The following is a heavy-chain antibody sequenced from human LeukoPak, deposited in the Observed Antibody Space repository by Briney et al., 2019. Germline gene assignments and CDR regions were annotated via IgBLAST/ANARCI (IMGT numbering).Heavy chain of an antibody. CDR1: GFTFSSCG. CDR3: AEVASTVTTRYFDY. Sequence: GGSLRLSCAASGFTFSSCGMHWVRQAPGKGLEWVAFIRHDGSSKHYGDSVKGRFTISRDNSKNTLYLQMNSLRVEDTAVYYCAEVASTVTTRYFDYWGQGTLVAVSS. J-gene: IGHJ4*02. V-gene: IGHV3-30*02. CDR2: IRHDGSSK. D-gene: IGHD4-17*01.